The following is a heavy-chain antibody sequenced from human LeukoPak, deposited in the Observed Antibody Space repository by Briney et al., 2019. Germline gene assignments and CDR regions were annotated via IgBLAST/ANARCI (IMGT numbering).Heavy chain of an antibody. V-gene: IGHV3-72*01. D-gene: IGHD5-12*01. CDR2: TRNKANSYTT. J-gene: IGHJ6*03. CDR1: GFTFSSYS. CDR3: ARATGYSGYDFYVRTHYYMDV. Sequence: PGGSLRLSCAASGFTFSSYSMNWVRQAPGKGLEWVGRTRNKANSYTTEYAASVKGRFTISRDDSKNSLYLQMNSLKTEDTAVYYCARATGYSGYDFYVRTHYYMDVWGKGTTVTVSS.